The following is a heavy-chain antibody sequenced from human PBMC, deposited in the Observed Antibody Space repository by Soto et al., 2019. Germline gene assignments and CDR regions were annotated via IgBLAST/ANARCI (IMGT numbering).Heavy chain of an antibody. CDR1: GFTFSAYW. D-gene: IGHD1-1*01. CDR3: ARGPRVSSTGTGAH. Sequence: GGSLRLSCAVSGFTFSAYWMHWVRQVPGKGLTWVSRISDDGSTAPYADSVKGRFVISRDNAKNSLYLEMNTLRVDDSGLYYCARGPRVSSTGTGAHWGRGTLVTVSS. V-gene: IGHV3-74*01. CDR2: ISDDGSTA. J-gene: IGHJ4*02.